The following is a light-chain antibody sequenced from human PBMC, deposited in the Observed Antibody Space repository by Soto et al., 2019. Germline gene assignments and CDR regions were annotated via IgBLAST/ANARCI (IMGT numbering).Light chain of an antibody. CDR3: QQRSNWQIT. CDR2: DAS. V-gene: IGKV3-11*01. Sequence: EIVLTQSPATLSLSPGERATLSCRASQSVSSYLAWYQQKPGQAPRLLIYDASNRATGIPARFSGSGSGTDFTLTISSLETEDFAVYYCQQRSNWQITFDQGTRLEIK. J-gene: IGKJ5*01. CDR1: QSVSSY.